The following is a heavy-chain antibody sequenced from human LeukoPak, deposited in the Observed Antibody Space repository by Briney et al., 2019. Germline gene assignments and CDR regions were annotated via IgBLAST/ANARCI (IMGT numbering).Heavy chain of an antibody. Sequence: SVKVSCKASGYTFTSYYMHWVRQAPGQGLEWMGRIIPILGIANYAQKFQGRVTITADKSTSTAYMELSSLRSEDTAVYYCARCPLIAAAGYVFDYWGQGTLVTVSS. CDR3: ARCPLIAAAGYVFDY. CDR1: GYTFTSYY. D-gene: IGHD6-13*01. CDR2: IIPILGIA. J-gene: IGHJ4*02. V-gene: IGHV1-69*02.